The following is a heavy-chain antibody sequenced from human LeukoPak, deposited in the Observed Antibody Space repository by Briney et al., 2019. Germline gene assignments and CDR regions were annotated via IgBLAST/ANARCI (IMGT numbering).Heavy chain of an antibody. CDR1: GHTLTVLA. Sequence: ASVKVSCKVSGHTLTVLALHMGRHAPGKGLEWVGGFDPEAVDKVSAQKFHGRVTMTDDTSTDTAYMELSSLRLDDTAVYFCAANGLQGDKRHQYDAFNVRGRGKPVTVSS. V-gene: IGHV1-24*01. CDR2: FDPEAVDK. D-gene: IGHD2-2*01. CDR3: AANGLQGDKRHQYDAFNV. J-gene: IGHJ3*01.